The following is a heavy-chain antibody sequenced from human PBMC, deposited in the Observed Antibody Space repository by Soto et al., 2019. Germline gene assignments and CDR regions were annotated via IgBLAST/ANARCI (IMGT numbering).Heavy chain of an antibody. CDR2: ISYDGSNK. J-gene: IGHJ4*02. V-gene: IGHV3-30*18. Sequence: QVQLVESGGGVVQPGRSLRLSCAASGFTFSSYGMHWVRQAPGKGLEWVAVISYDGSNKYYADSVKGRFTISRDNSKKTLYLQMNSLRAEDTAVYYCAKDKGTVDYYDSSGYVDYWGQGTLVTVSS. CDR3: AKDKGTVDYYDSSGYVDY. D-gene: IGHD3-22*01. CDR1: GFTFSSYG.